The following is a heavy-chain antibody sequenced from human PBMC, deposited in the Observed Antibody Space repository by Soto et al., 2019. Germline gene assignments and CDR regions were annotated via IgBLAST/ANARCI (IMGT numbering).Heavy chain of an antibody. CDR2: IYYSGST. D-gene: IGHD3-3*01. J-gene: IGHJ5*02. CDR3: ARNLITIFGVVIPDWFDP. CDR1: GGSISSYY. Sequence: SETLSLTCTVSGGSISSYYWSWIRQPPGKGLEWIGYIYYSGSTNYNPSLKSRVTISVDTSKNQFSLKPSSVTAADTAVYYCARNLITIFGVVIPDWFDPWGQGTLVTVSS. V-gene: IGHV4-59*01.